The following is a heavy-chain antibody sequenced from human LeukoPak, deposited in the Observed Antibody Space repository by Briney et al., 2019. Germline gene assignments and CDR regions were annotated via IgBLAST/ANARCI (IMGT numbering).Heavy chain of an antibody. D-gene: IGHD2-15*01. CDR1: GFIFTDFW. Sequence: GGSLRLSCAASGFIFTDFWMHWVRQGPGKELVWVARISGDGRATTYADSVKGRFTISRDNAMSTAFLQMKSLRAEDTGIYYCAGRASDSYLLYWGQGTLVTVSS. CDR2: ISGDGRAT. CDR3: AGRASDSYLLY. J-gene: IGHJ4*02. V-gene: IGHV3-74*01.